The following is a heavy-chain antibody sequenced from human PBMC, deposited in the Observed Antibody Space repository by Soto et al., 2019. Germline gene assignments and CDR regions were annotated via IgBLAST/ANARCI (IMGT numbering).Heavy chain of an antibody. CDR1: GVSVSTTGAG. CDR3: GHRSPDTAAEP. CDR2: IYFNDDK. D-gene: IGHD2-21*02. Sequence: QITLKESGPTLVKATQTLTLTCTFSGVSVSTTGAGVGWVRQPPGKALEWLAFIYFNDDKRYSPSLKNRLTITKDTSKNQVVLTTTNLDPVDTGPYYCGHRSPDTAAEPWGQGTLVTVSS. J-gene: IGHJ5*02. V-gene: IGHV2-5*01.